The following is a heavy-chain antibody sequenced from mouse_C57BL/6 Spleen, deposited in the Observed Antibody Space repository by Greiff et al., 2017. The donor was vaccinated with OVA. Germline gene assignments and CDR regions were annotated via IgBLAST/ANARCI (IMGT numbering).Heavy chain of an antibody. J-gene: IGHJ2*01. V-gene: IGHV1-19*01. Sequence: VQLQQSGPVLVKPGASVKMSCKASGYTFTDYYMNWVKQSHGKSLEWIGVINPYNGGTSYNQKFKGKATLTVDKYSSTAYMELNSLTSEDSAVYYCARPYGSSYFDYWGQGTTLTVSS. CDR2: INPYNGGT. CDR3: ARPYGSSYFDY. CDR1: GYTFTDYY. D-gene: IGHD1-1*01.